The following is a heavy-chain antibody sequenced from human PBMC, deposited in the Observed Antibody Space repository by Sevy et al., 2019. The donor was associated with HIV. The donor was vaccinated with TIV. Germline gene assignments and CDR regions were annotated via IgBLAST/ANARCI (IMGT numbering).Heavy chain of an antibody. V-gene: IGHV3-7*03. Sequence: GGSLRLSCAVSGFTFRSYWMSWVRQAPGKGLEWVAHIKVDGSEKYHVDSVKGRFTISRDNAKNSLFLQMNSLRVEDTAGYYCARDCSSTSCLWGFDVWGQGTAVTVSS. CDR1: GFTFRSYW. J-gene: IGHJ6*02. CDR2: IKVDGSEK. CDR3: ARDCSSTSCLWGFDV. D-gene: IGHD2-2*01.